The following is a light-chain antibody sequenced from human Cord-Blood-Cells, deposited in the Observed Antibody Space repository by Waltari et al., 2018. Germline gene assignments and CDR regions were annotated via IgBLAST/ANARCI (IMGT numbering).Light chain of an antibody. V-gene: IGLV2-14*03. CDR3: SSYTSSSTYV. J-gene: IGLJ1*01. CDR1: SSNVGGYNY. CDR2: DVS. Sequence: QSALTTPASVSGSPGQSIAISCTETSSNVGGYNYVSWYQQHPGKAPKLMIYDVSNRPSGVSNRFSGSKSGNTASLTISGLQAEDEADYYCSSYTSSSTYVFGTGTKVTVL.